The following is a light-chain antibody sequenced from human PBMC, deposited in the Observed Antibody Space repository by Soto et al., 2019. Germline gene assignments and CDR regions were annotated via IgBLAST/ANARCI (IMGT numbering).Light chain of an antibody. J-gene: IGLJ2*01. Sequence: QSALTQPASVSGSPGQSITISCTGTSSDVGSYNLVSWYQQHPGKAPKLMIYEVSKRPSGVSNRFSGSKSGNTASLTISGLQAEDEADYYFCSYAGSSTWVVFGGGTKLTVL. CDR1: SSDVGSYNL. V-gene: IGLV2-23*02. CDR2: EVS. CDR3: CSYAGSSTWVV.